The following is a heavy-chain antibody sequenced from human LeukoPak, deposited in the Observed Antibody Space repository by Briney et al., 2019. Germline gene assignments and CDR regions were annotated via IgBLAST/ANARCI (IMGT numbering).Heavy chain of an antibody. CDR1: GFPFSSYA. D-gene: IGHD5/OR15-5a*01. J-gene: IGHJ4*02. CDR3: ARHGVSTNDWQPDY. V-gene: IGHV3-23*01. CDR2: NSGRGGRV. Sequence: GGSLRLSCAASGFPFSSYAMPWVRQATEKGLEWVSANSGRGGRVFYSDCVRGRFTISRDSSGNTLYLQVNTLRREDRGVLYCARHGVSTNDWQPDYCGQGTLGTVSS.